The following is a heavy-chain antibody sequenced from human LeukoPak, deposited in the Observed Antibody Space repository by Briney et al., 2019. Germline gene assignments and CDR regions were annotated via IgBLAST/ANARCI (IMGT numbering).Heavy chain of an antibody. Sequence: GGSLRLSCAASGFTFDDYGMHWVRQAPGKGLEWVSGINWNSGSIGYADSVKGRFTISRDNAKNSLYLQMNSLRAEDTAVYYCARDSSGWTHGMDVWGQGTTVTVSS. V-gene: IGHV3-9*01. CDR2: INWNSGSI. D-gene: IGHD6-19*01. J-gene: IGHJ6*02. CDR3: ARDSSGWTHGMDV. CDR1: GFTFDDYG.